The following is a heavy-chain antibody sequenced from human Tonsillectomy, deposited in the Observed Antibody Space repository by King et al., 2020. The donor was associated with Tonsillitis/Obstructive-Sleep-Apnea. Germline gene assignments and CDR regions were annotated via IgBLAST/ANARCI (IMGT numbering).Heavy chain of an antibody. J-gene: IGHJ4*02. CDR1: GESFSGYY. V-gene: IGHV4-34*01. CDR3: ARGGRDGYNEDFDY. D-gene: IGHD5-24*01. CDR2: INHSGST. Sequence: QVQLQQWGAGLLKPSETLSLTCAVYGESFSGYYWSWIRQPPGKGLEWIGEINHSGSTNYNPSLKSRVTISVDTSKNQFSLKLSSVTAADTAVYYCARGGRDGYNEDFDYWGQGTLVTVSS.